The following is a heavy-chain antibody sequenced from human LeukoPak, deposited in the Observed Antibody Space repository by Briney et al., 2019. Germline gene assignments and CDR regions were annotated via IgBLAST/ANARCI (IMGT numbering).Heavy chain of an antibody. V-gene: IGHV1-46*01. CDR2: INPSGGST. Sequence: GASVKVSCKASGYTFTSYYMHWVRQAPGQGLEWMGIINPSGGSTSYAQKFQGRVTMTRDTSTSTVYMELSSLRSEDTAVYYCARGPFVVVTAIRFRTEYFQHWGQGTLVTVSS. D-gene: IGHD2-21*02. J-gene: IGHJ1*01. CDR3: ARGPFVVVTAIRFRTEYFQH. CDR1: GYTFTSYY.